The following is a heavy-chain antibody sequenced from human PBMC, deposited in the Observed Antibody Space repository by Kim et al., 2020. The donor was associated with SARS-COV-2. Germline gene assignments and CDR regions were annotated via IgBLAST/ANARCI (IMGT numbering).Heavy chain of an antibody. Sequence: GGSLRLSCAASGFTFSSYGMHWVRQAPGKGLEWVAVISYDGSNKYYADSVKGRFTISRDNSKNTLYLQMNSLRAEDTAVYYCAKSLSGSYPIYYYYHGMDVWGQGTTVTVSS. CDR3: AKSLSGSYPIYYYYHGMDV. CDR2: ISYDGSNK. V-gene: IGHV3-30*18. CDR1: GFTFSSYG. J-gene: IGHJ6*02. D-gene: IGHD1-26*01.